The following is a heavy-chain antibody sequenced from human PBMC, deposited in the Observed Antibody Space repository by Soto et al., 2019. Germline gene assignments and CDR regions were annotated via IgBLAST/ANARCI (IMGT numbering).Heavy chain of an antibody. D-gene: IGHD2-2*01. CDR3: GGGEKDIVVVPAANFDY. CDR1: GGSISSSSYY. Sequence: SETLSLTCTVSGGSISSSSYYWGWIRQPPGKGLEWIGSIYYSGSTYYNPSLKSRVTISVDTSKNQFSLKLSSVTAADTAVYYCGGGEKDIVVVPAANFDYWGQGTLVTVSS. V-gene: IGHV4-39*01. CDR2: IYYSGST. J-gene: IGHJ4*02.